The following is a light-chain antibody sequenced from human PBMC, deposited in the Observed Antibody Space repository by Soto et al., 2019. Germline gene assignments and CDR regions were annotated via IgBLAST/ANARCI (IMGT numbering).Light chain of an antibody. CDR1: QSVSSRY. Sequence: PVDGATLSCRASQSVSSRYLAWYQQKPGHPPRLLIYGASTRATGVPARFSGSGSGTEFTLTISSLQSEDFAVYYCQQYNKWRTFGQGTKVDIK. CDR2: GAS. CDR3: QQYNKWRT. V-gene: IGKV3-15*01. J-gene: IGKJ1*01.